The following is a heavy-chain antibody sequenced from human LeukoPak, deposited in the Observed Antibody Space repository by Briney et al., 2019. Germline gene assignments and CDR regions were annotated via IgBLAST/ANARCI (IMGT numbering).Heavy chain of an antibody. J-gene: IGHJ3*02. D-gene: IGHD1/OR15-1a*01. Sequence: ASVKVSCKASGYTFTSYDINWVRQATGQGLEWMGWMNPNSGNTGYAQKFQGRVTMTRNTSISTAYMELSSLRSEDTAVYYCARAGGIRVRKQRGDFDIWGQGTLVTVSS. V-gene: IGHV1-8*01. CDR2: MNPNSGNT. CDR3: ARAGGIRVRKQRGDFDI. CDR1: GYTFTSYD.